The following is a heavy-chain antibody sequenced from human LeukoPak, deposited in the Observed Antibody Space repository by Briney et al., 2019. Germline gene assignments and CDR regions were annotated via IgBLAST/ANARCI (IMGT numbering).Heavy chain of an antibody. D-gene: IGHD6-13*01. V-gene: IGHV3-43*01. CDR1: GFTFDDYT. J-gene: IGHJ4*02. CDR3: AKGSGIAAAGNTFDY. CDR2: ISWDGGST. Sequence: GGSLRLSCAASGFTFDDYTMHWVRQAPGKGLEWVSLISWDGGSTYYADSVKGRFTISRDNSKNSLYLQMNSLRTEDTALYYCAKGSGIAAAGNTFDYWGQGTLVTVSS.